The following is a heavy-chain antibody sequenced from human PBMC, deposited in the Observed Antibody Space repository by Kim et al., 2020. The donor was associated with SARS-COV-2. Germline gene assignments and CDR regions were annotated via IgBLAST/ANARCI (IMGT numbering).Heavy chain of an antibody. D-gene: IGHD6-6*01. V-gene: IGHV1-8*01. J-gene: IGHJ6*02. CDR2: MNPNSGNT. Sequence: ASVKVSCKASGYTFTSYDINWVRQATGQGLEWMGWMNPNSGNTGYAQKFQGRVTMTRNTSISTAYMELSSLRSEDTAVYYCARVTPYVEQLVLTYYYYGMDVWGQGTTVTVSS. CDR3: ARVTPYVEQLVLTYYYYGMDV. CDR1: GYTFTSYD.